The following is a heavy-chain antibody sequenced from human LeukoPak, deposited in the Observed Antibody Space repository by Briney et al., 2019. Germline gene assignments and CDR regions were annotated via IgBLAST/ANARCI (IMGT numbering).Heavy chain of an antibody. J-gene: IGHJ4*02. CDR3: ARFDSGWHHFDS. D-gene: IGHD6-19*01. Sequence: PSETLSLTCTVSGYSISSGYYWGWIRQPPGKGLEWIGNIFHSWRTYYNPSLKSRVTISVDTSKNQFSLKLSSVTAADTAVYYCARFDSGWHHFDSWGQGTLVTVSS. CDR1: GYSISSGYY. CDR2: IFHSWRT. V-gene: IGHV4-38-2*02.